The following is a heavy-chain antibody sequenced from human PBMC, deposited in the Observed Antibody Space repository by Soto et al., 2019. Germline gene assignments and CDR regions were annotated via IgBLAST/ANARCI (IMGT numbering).Heavy chain of an antibody. CDR1: GFTFTSYW. CDR3: ARGIQYRYGMDV. Sequence: EVQLVESGGTLVQPGGSLRLSCAATGFTFTSYWMHWVRQAPGKGLVWVSRINGDGSNTFYADSVKGRLTISRDNAKNKVYLQMNSLRAEDTAVYYCARGIQYRYGMDVWGQGTTVTVSS. J-gene: IGHJ6*02. D-gene: IGHD4-4*01. CDR2: INGDGSNT. V-gene: IGHV3-74*01.